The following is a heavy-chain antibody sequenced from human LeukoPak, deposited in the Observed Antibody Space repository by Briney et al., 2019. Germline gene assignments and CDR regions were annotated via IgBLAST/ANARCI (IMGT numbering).Heavy chain of an antibody. D-gene: IGHD6-13*01. CDR2: IIPIFGTA. J-gene: IGHJ5*02. CDR1: GGTFSSYA. V-gene: IGHV1-69*13. Sequence: SAKVSCKASGGTFSSYAISWVRQAPGQGLEWMGGIIPIFGTANYAQKFQGRVTITADESTSTAYMELSSLRSEDTAVYYCARGGGSSWYEGVPFDPWGQGTLVTVSS. CDR3: ARGGGSSWYEGVPFDP.